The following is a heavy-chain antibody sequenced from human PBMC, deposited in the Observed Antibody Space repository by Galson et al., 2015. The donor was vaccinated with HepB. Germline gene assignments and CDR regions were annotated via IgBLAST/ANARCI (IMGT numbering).Heavy chain of an antibody. CDR1: GYTFTSYG. CDR2: ISAYNGNT. D-gene: IGHD3-3*01. CDR3: ARVQDYDFWSGSCFDY. Sequence: SVKVSCKASGYTFTSYGISWVRQAPGQGLEWMGWISAYNGNTNYAQKLQGRVTMTTDTSTSTAYMELRSLRSDDTAVYYCARVQDYDFWSGSCFDYWGQGTLVTVSS. V-gene: IGHV1-18*01. J-gene: IGHJ4*02.